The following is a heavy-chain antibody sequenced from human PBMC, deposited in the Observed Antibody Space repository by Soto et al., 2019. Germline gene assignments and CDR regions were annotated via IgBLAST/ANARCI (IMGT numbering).Heavy chain of an antibody. CDR1: GFSLSTRGVG. CDR2: IYWNDDK. D-gene: IGHD4-17*01. Sequence: SGPTLVPPTQALTLTCTFSGFSLSTRGVGVGWIRQPPGKSLEWLALIYWNDDKRYRPSLRSRLTITKDTYKSQVVFIMTNMDPVDTATFYCAHFLSNAYGDYFDYWGQGTLVTISS. J-gene: IGHJ4*02. CDR3: AHFLSNAYGDYFDY. V-gene: IGHV2-5*01.